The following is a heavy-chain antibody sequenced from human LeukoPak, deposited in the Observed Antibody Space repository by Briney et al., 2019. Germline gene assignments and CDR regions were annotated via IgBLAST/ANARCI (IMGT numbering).Heavy chain of an antibody. Sequence: GGSLRLPCAASGFTFSSYSMNWVRQAPGKGLEWVSSISSSSSYIYYADSVKGRFTISRDNAKNSLYLQMNSLRAEDTAVYYCARGLGAAANNWFDPWGQGTLVTVSS. CDR1: GFTFSSYS. CDR2: ISSSSSYI. D-gene: IGHD6-13*01. CDR3: ARGLGAAANNWFDP. V-gene: IGHV3-21*01. J-gene: IGHJ5*02.